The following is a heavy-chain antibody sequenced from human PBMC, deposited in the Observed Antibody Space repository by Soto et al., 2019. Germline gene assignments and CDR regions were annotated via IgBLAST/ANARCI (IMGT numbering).Heavy chain of an antibody. V-gene: IGHV1-46*03. D-gene: IGHD3-22*01. J-gene: IGHJ4*02. Sequence: GASVKVSCKASGYTFTTYYIQWVRQAPGQGLEWMGIINPSGDSTAYAQKFQGRVTMTRDTSTGTVYMELSSLRSEDTAMYYCGSSLYSSGYYGFLDYWGQGTLVTVSS. CDR1: GYTFTTYY. CDR2: INPSGDST. CDR3: GSSLYSSGYYGFLDY.